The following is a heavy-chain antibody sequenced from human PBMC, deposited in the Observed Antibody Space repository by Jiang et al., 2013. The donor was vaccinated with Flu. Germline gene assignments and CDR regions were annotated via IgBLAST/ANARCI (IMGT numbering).Heavy chain of an antibody. D-gene: IGHD2-2*01. J-gene: IGHJ6*02. CDR1: GFTFSGYA. CDR3: ARALRGGVCSSSNCYGYYYYGMDV. CDR2: ISHDGNNK. V-gene: IGHV3-30-3*01. Sequence: RLSCAASGFTFSGYAIHWVRQAPGKGLEWVAVISHDGNNKYYADSVKGRFTISRDNSKNTLYLQMNSLRDEDTAIYYCARALRGGVCSSSNCYGYYYYGMDVWGQGTTVTVSS.